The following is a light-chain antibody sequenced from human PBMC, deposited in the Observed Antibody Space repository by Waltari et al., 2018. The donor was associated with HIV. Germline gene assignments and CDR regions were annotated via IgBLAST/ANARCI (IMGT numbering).Light chain of an antibody. V-gene: IGLV10-54*04. CDR3: AAWDNGLNAVV. CDR1: SSDVGHQG. Sequence: QAGLTQPPSVSKDLRQTATLTCAGSSSDVGHQGATWLQQHQGHPPKALSDRFSASRSGNTASLTITGLQPEDEADYYCAAWDNGLNAVVFGGGTRLNVL. J-gene: IGLJ2*01.